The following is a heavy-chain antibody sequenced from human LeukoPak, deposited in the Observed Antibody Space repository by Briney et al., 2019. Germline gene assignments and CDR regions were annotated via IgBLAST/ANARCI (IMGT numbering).Heavy chain of an antibody. CDR3: ARVTPDQSSSSWYSYYYYYMDV. J-gene: IGHJ6*03. D-gene: IGHD6-13*01. V-gene: IGHV3-11*01. Sequence: GGSLRLSCAASGFTFSDYYMSWIRQAPGKGLEWVSYISSSGSTIYYADPVKGRFTISRDNAKNSLYLQMNSLRAEDTAVYYCARVTPDQSSSSWYSYYYYYMDVWGKGTTVTISS. CDR2: ISSSGSTI. CDR1: GFTFSDYY.